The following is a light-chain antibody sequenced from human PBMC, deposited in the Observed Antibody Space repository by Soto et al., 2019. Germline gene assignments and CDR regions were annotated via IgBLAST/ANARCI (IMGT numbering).Light chain of an antibody. CDR2: GAS. CDR3: QQYGSSLGVT. CDR1: QSVSSSY. Sequence: EIVLTQSPGTLSFSPGESATLSCRASQSVSSSYLAWYQQKPGQAPRLLIYGASSRATGIPDRFSGSGSGTDFTLTISRLEPEDFAVYYCQQYGSSLGVTFGGGTKVDI. V-gene: IGKV3-20*01. J-gene: IGKJ4*01.